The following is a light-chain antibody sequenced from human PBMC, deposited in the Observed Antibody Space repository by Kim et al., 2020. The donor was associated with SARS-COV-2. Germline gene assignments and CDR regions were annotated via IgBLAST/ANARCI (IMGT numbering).Light chain of an antibody. CDR1: QTIGTW. CDR3: QQYKTYPFT. J-gene: IGKJ2*01. Sequence: SASVGDRVTITCRASQTIGTWLAWYQQKPEKAPKLLIYEASSLESGVPSRFSGSGSGTDFTLTIPSLQPDDFATYYCQQYKTYPFTFGQGTKLEI. CDR2: EAS. V-gene: IGKV1-5*01.